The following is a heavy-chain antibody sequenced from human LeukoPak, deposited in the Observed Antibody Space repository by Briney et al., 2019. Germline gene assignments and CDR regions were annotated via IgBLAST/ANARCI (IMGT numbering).Heavy chain of an antibody. V-gene: IGHV1-18*01. CDR3: ARDLYCSSTSCPLGWWFDP. CDR2: ISAYNGNT. CDR1: GYTFTSYG. Sequence: ASVKASCKASGYTFTSYGVSWVRQAPGQGLEWMGWISAYNGNTNYAQKLQGRVTMTTDTSTSTAYMELRSLRSDDTAVYYCARDLYCSSTSCPLGWWFDPWGQGTLVTVSS. J-gene: IGHJ5*02. D-gene: IGHD2-2*01.